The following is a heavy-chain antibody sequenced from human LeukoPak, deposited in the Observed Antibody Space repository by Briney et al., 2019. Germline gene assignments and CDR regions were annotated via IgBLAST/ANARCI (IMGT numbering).Heavy chain of an antibody. CDR2: ISNSGGST. CDR3: AKGVRFGESNFDY. CDR1: GFTFSSYA. Sequence: GGSLRLSCAASGFTFSSYAMSWVRQAPGKGLEWVSVISNSGGSTYYADSVKGRFTISRDNSKNTLYLQMNSLRAEDTAVYYCAKGVRFGESNFDYWGQGTLVPSPQ. J-gene: IGHJ4*02. D-gene: IGHD3-10*01. V-gene: IGHV3-23*01.